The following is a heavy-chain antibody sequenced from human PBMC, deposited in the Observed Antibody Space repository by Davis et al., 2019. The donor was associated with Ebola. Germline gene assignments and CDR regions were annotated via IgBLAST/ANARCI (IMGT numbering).Heavy chain of an antibody. CDR3: ASERGYSGYEGAFDI. Sequence: ASVKVSCKASGYTFTSYYMHWVRQAPGQGLEWMGIINPSGGSTSYAQKFQGRVTMTRDTSTSTVYMELSSLRSEDTAVYYCASERGYSGYEGAFDIWGQGTMVTVSS. CDR1: GYTFTSYY. D-gene: IGHD5-12*01. V-gene: IGHV1-46*01. J-gene: IGHJ3*02. CDR2: INPSGGST.